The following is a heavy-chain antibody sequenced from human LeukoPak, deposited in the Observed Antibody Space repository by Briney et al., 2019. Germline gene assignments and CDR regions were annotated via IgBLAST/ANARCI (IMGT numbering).Heavy chain of an antibody. CDR3: AKDRGPGVRYYFDY. CDR1: GFTFSSYG. CDR2: ISYDGSNK. Sequence: GGSLRLSCAASGFTFSSYGMHWVRQAPGKGLEWVAVISYDGSNKYYADSVKGRFTISRDNSKNTLYLQKNSLSAEDTAVYYCAKDRGPGVRYYFDYWGQGTLVTVSS. V-gene: IGHV3-30*18. D-gene: IGHD3-10*01. J-gene: IGHJ4*02.